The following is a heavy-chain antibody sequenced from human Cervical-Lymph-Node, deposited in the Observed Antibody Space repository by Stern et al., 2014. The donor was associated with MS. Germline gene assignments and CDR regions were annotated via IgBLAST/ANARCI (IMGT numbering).Heavy chain of an antibody. J-gene: IGHJ4*02. CDR3: ARGGRGVGLEY. Sequence: VQLVESGGGVVQPGRSLRLSCVASGFPFSTYAMHWVRQAPGQGLEWVSFVSYDGTQRNSTDSVKARVTISRDNSKNTLYLHMNSLRDEDTAVYFCARGGRGVGLEYWGQGALVTVST. CDR2: VSYDGTQR. V-gene: IGHV3-30-3*01. CDR1: GFPFSTYA. D-gene: IGHD3-10*01.